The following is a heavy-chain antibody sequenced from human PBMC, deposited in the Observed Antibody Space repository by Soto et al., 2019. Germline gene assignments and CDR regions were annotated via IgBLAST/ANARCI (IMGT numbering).Heavy chain of an antibody. CDR3: ARGAATEIVVVMYDAFEI. Sequence: QVQLVQSGAAVKKPGSSVKVSCKASGATLNTFINYGITWVRQAPGQGLEWMGGIIPVFGTANYAQKFQGRVTISADESTRSAYMERSSLRSEDTAVYYGARGAATEIVVVMYDAFEIWGQGTMVTVSS. J-gene: IGHJ3*02. D-gene: IGHD3-22*01. CDR2: IIPVFGTA. CDR1: GATLNTFINYG. V-gene: IGHV1-69*12.